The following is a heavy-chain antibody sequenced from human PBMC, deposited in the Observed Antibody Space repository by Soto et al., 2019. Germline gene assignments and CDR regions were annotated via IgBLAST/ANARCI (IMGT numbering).Heavy chain of an antibody. CDR2: ISGSGGST. CDR3: AKCEVRFLEWLEYGATDY. J-gene: IGHJ4*02. Sequence: GGSLRLSCAASGFTFSSYAMSWVRQAPGKGLEWVSAISGSGGSTYHADSVKGRFTISRDNSKNTLYLQMNSLRAEDTAVYYCAKCEVRFLEWLEYGATDYWGQGTLVTVSS. V-gene: IGHV3-23*01. D-gene: IGHD3-3*01. CDR1: GFTFSSYA.